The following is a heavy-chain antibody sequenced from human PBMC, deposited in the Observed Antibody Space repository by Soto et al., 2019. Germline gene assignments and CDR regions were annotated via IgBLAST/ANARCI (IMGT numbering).Heavy chain of an antibody. Sequence: EVPLVESGGGLIQPRGSLRLSCAVSGFTVRANYMSWVRQAPGKGLEWVSVIYSGDTTYYADSVKGRFIISRDISKNILYLQMNILRAEDTAVYYCHGYGYWGQGTLVTVSS. CDR1: GFTVRANY. V-gene: IGHV3-53*01. CDR2: IYSGDTT. CDR3: HGYGY. D-gene: IGHD5-18*01. J-gene: IGHJ4*02.